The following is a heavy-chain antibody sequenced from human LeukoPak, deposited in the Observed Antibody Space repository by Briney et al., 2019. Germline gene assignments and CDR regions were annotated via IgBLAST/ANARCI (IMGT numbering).Heavy chain of an antibody. D-gene: IGHD3-10*01. CDR2: IYSSGST. CDR1: GGSISSYY. V-gene: IGHV4-4*07. J-gene: IGHJ4*02. Sequence: SETLSLSCTVSGGSISSYYWSWIRQPAGKGLEWIGRIYSSGSTNYNPSLKSRVTMSVDTSKNQFSLKLSSVTAADTAVYYCARDLIVPVGMTGSGSYSSDYWGQGTLVTVSS. CDR3: ARDLIVPVGMTGSGSYSSDY.